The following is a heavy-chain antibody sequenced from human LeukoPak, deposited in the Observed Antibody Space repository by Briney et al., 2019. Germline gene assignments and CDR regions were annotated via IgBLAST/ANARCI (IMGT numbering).Heavy chain of an antibody. J-gene: IGHJ6*04. CDR2: ISSSGSTI. CDR3: ARDRGIVVGMDV. V-gene: IGHV3-48*03. D-gene: IGHD2-2*01. Sequence: PGGSLRLSCAASGFTFSSYEMNWVRQAPGKGLEWVSYISSSGSTIYYADSVKGRFTISRDNAKNSLYLQMNSLRAEDTAVYYFARDRGIVVGMDVWGKGTTVTVSS. CDR1: GFTFSSYE.